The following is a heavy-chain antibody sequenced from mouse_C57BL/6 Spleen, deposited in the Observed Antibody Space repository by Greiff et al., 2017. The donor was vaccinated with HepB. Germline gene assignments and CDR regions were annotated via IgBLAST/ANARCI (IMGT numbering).Heavy chain of an antibody. CDR3: TRWGLLRGDYAMDY. CDR2: IDPETGGT. D-gene: IGHD2-3*01. J-gene: IGHJ4*01. Sequence: QVTLKESGAELVRPGASVTLSCKASGYTFTDYEMHWVKQTPVHGLEWIGAIDPETGGTAYNQKFKGKAILTADKSSSTAYMELRSLTSEDSAVYYCTRWGLLRGDYAMDYWGQGTSVTVSS. V-gene: IGHV1-15*01. CDR1: GYTFTDYE.